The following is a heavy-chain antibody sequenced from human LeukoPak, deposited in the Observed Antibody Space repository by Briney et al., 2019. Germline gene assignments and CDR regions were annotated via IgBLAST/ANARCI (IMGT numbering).Heavy chain of an antibody. CDR2: ISSSSSYI. J-gene: IGHJ3*02. CDR1: GFTFSSYS. D-gene: IGHD3-16*01. CDR3: ARFTDEDDAFDI. Sequence: GGSLRLSCAASGFTFSSYSMNWVRQAPGKGLEWVSSISSSSSYIYYADSVKGRFTISRDNARNSLYLQMNSLRAEDTAVYYCARFTDEDDAFDIWGQGTVVTVSS. V-gene: IGHV3-21*01.